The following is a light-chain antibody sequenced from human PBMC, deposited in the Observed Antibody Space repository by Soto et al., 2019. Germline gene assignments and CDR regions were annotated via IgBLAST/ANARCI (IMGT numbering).Light chain of an antibody. CDR1: QSISKF. V-gene: IGKV1-39*01. CDR3: QRNYNTPIT. CDR2: AAS. Sequence: DFELTQSPSSLSAFVGDRVSISCRASQSISKFLSWYQQRPGTAPKLLIYAASSLESGVPSRFSGSGSGTDFTLTISSLQPEDFATYYCQRNYNTPITFGQGTRLEIK. J-gene: IGKJ5*01.